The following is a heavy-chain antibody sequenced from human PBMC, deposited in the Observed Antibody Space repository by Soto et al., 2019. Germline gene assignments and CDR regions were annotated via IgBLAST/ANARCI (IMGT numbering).Heavy chain of an antibody. J-gene: IGHJ4*02. CDR3: ASRYCSGGSCSFEY. Sequence: SETLSLTCTVSGGSISSSNYYWGWIRQPPGKGLEWIGSIYYSGSTYYNPSLKSRVTISVDTSKNQFSLKLSSVTAADTAVYYCASRYCSGGSCSFEYWGQGTLVTVSS. V-gene: IGHV4-39*01. D-gene: IGHD2-15*01. CDR1: GGSISSSNYY. CDR2: IYYSGST.